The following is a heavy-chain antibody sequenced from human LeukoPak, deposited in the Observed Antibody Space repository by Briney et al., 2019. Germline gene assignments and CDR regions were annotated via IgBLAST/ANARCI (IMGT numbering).Heavy chain of an antibody. CDR2: ISSSGSTI. J-gene: IGHJ5*02. D-gene: IGHD3-3*01. V-gene: IGHV3-48*03. CDR1: GFTFSSYE. CDR3: ARKSEWYDWFDP. Sequence: PGGSLRLSCAASGFTFSSYEMNWVRQAPGKELEWVSYISSSGSTIYYADSVKGRFTISRDNAKNSLYLQMNSLRAEDTAVYYCARKSEWYDWFDPWGQGTLVTVSS.